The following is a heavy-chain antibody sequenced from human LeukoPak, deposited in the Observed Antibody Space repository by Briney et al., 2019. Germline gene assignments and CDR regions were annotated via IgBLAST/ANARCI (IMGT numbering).Heavy chain of an antibody. CDR2: IYYSGST. CDR1: GGSISSGDYY. CDR3: AREDGSTSCCTL. J-gene: IGHJ4*02. D-gene: IGHD2-2*02. Sequence: SETLSLTCTVSGGSISSGDYYWSWIRQPPGKGLEWIGYIYYSGSTYYNPSLKSRVTISVDTSKNQFSLKLSSVTAADTAVYYCAREDGSTSCCTLWGQGTLVTVSS. V-gene: IGHV4-30-4*08.